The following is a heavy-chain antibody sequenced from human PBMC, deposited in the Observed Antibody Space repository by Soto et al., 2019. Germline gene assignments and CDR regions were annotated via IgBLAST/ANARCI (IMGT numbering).Heavy chain of an antibody. CDR2: MNPNSGKT. V-gene: IGHV1-8*01. J-gene: IGHJ6*02. CDR3: VIRGVILHSYRCMDV. D-gene: IGHD3-10*01. Sequence: ASVKVSCKASGYTFSNYDINWVRQATGQGLEWMGWMNPNSGKTGYAQKFQGRDTLTSNISITTADMELSSLRSEDTAVYFCVIRGVILHSYRCMDVWGQGTTVTGS. CDR1: GYTFSNYD.